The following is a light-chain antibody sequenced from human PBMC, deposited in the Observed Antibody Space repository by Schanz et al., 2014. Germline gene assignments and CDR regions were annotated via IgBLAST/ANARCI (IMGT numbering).Light chain of an antibody. CDR2: DSN. CDR1: SSNIGNSY. V-gene: IGLV1-51*01. Sequence: QSVLTQPPSVSAAPGQKVTISCSGSSSNIGNSYVSWYQQLPGTAPKLLIYDSNKRPSGIPDRFSGSKSGTSATLGITGLQTGDEADYYCATWDASLSSGVFGGGTKLTVL. J-gene: IGLJ3*02. CDR3: ATWDASLSSGV.